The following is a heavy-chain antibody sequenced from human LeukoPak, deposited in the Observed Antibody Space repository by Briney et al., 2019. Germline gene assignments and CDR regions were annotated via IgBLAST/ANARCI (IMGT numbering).Heavy chain of an antibody. J-gene: IGHJ4*02. D-gene: IGHD6-19*01. Sequence: GGSLRLSCAASGFTFSNAWMNWVRQAPGKGLERVGRIKSKTDGGTTDYAAPVKGRFTISRDDSKNTLYLQMNSLKTEDTAVYYCTTDIAVAGTGGFDYWGQGTLVTVSS. CDR1: GFTFSNAW. CDR3: TTDIAVAGTGGFDY. V-gene: IGHV3-15*07. CDR2: IKSKTDGGTT.